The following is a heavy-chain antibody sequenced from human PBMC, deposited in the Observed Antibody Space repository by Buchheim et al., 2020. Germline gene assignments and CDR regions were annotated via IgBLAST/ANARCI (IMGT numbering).Heavy chain of an antibody. Sequence: QVQLQESGPGLVKPSETLSLTCTVSGGSISSYYWSWIRQPPGKGLEWVGYIYYSGSTNYNPSLKSRVTISVDTSKNQFSLKLSSVTAADTAVYYCARHRRGRWLLMPGHYYGMDVWGQGTT. D-gene: IGHD5-24*01. CDR2: IYYSGST. CDR1: GGSISSYY. V-gene: IGHV4-59*08. J-gene: IGHJ6*02. CDR3: ARHRRGRWLLMPGHYYGMDV.